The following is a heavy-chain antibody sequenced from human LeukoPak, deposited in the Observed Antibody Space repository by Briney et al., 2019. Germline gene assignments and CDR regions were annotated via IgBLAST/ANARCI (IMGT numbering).Heavy chain of an antibody. V-gene: IGHV1-18*01. J-gene: IGHJ4*02. CDR3: ARTVTTYGSTFDY. CDR1: GYTFSSHG. CDR2: ISANSGDT. D-gene: IGHD4-17*01. Sequence: GASVKVSCKASGYTFSSHGISWVRQAPGQGLEWMGWISANSGDTNYAQKLQGRVTMTTDTSTSTASMELRSLRSDDTAVYYCARTVTTYGSTFDYWGQGTLVTVSS.